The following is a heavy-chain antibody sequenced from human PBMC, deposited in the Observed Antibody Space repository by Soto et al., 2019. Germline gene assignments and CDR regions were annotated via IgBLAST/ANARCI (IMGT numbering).Heavy chain of an antibody. V-gene: IGHV4-34*01. CDR1: GGSFSGYY. D-gene: IGHD4-4*01. Sequence: QVQLQQWGAGLLKPSETLSLTCAVYGGSFSGYYWTWIRQSPGKGLEWIGDINHSGSTNFNPSLKRRVTISVDTSKNQFSLKLSSVTAADTAVYVCARDPTDYSNADYFDFWGQGTLVTVSS. CDR2: INHSGST. J-gene: IGHJ4*02. CDR3: ARDPTDYSNADYFDF.